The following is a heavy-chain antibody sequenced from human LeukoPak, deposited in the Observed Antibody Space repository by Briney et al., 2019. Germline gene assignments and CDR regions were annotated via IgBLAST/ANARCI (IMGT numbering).Heavy chain of an antibody. CDR3: ARGCPLSTTAAGTYFQH. CDR2: INPNSGAT. CDR1: GYTFTGSY. V-gene: IGHV1-2*02. D-gene: IGHD6-13*01. J-gene: IGHJ1*01. Sequence: GASVKVSCKASGYTFTGSYLHWVRQAPGQGLEWMGWINPNSGATNYARRFQGRVTMTRDTSISTAYMELSRLRSDDTAVYYCARGCPLSTTAAGTYFQHWGQGTLVTVSS.